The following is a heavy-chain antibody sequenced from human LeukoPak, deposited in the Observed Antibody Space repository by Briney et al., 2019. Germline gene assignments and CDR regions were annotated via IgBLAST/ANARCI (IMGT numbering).Heavy chain of an antibody. CDR1: GYTFTSYG. Sequence: ASVKVSCKASGYTFTSYGISWVRQAPGQGREGMGWISASNHNTNYAQKLQGRVTITTDTSTSTAYMELRRLRSDDTAVYYCARDRPGYSDYDDERFDSWGQGTLVTVSS. V-gene: IGHV1-18*04. CDR2: ISASNHNT. D-gene: IGHD5-12*01. CDR3: ARDRPGYSDYDDERFDS. J-gene: IGHJ4*02.